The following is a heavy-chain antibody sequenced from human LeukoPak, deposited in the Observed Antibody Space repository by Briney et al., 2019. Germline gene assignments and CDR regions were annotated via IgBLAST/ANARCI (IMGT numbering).Heavy chain of an antibody. J-gene: IGHJ3*02. CDR1: GYTFTCYY. Sequence: GASVKVSCKASGYTFTCYYMHWVRQAPGQGLEWMGWINPNSGNTGYAQKFQGRVTMTRNTSISTAYMELSNLRSEDTAVYYCARGRSGGAFDIWGQGTMVTVSS. D-gene: IGHD2-8*02. CDR2: INPNSGNT. CDR3: ARGRSGGAFDI. V-gene: IGHV1-8*02.